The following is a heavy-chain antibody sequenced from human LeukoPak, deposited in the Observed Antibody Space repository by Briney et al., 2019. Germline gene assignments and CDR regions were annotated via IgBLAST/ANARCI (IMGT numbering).Heavy chain of an antibody. CDR3: ARDRPRVVVTTGADAFDI. CDR2: IIPIFGTA. CDR1: GGTFSSYA. D-gene: IGHD2-21*02. J-gene: IGHJ3*02. Sequence: SVKVSCKASGGTFSSYAISWVRQAPGQGLEWMGGIIPIFGTANYAQKFQGRVTITADESTSTAYMELSSLRSEDTAVYYCARDRPRVVVTTGADAFDIWGQGTMVTVSS. V-gene: IGHV1-69*13.